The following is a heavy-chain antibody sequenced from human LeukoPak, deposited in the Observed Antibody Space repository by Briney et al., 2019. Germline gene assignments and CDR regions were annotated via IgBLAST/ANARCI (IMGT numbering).Heavy chain of an antibody. V-gene: IGHV3-23*01. CDR1: GFTFSSYA. Sequence: GGSLRLSCAASGFTFSSYAMIWVRQAPGKGLEWVSTISSSGDSTYYADSVKGRFTISRDNSKNTLYLQMNSLRAEDTAVYYCAKDGYSSGWYWFDPWGQGTLVTVSS. CDR2: ISSSGDST. D-gene: IGHD6-19*01. J-gene: IGHJ5*02. CDR3: AKDGYSSGWYWFDP.